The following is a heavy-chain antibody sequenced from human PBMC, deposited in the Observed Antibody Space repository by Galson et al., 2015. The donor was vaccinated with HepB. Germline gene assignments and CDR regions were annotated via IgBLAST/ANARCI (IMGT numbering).Heavy chain of an antibody. CDR3: ARGDSNYWLFFDL. Sequence: SETLSLTCTVSGGSITNYYWTWIRQPPGKGLEWIGYMYYSGSTNYNPSLNNRVTMSVDTSRNQFSLRLSSVTAADTAVYFCARGDSNYWLFFDLRGRGTLVTVSA. V-gene: IGHV4-59*01. CDR1: GGSITNYY. J-gene: IGHJ2*01. CDR2: MYYSGST. D-gene: IGHD4-11*01.